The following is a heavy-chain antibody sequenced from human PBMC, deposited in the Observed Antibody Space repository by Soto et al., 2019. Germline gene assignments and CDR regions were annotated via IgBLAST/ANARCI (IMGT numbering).Heavy chain of an antibody. CDR2: IYYSGST. CDR3: ARGEGCSSTSCYIRFDY. V-gene: IGHV4-31*03. Sequence: QVPLQESGPGLVKPSQTLSLTCTVSGGSISSGGYYWSWIRQHPGKGLEWIGYIYYSGSTYYNPSLNSRVTISVDTAKTQCSLKLSSVTAADTAVYYCARGEGCSSTSCYIRFDYWGQGTLVTVSS. CDR1: GGSISSGGYY. D-gene: IGHD2-2*02. J-gene: IGHJ4*02.